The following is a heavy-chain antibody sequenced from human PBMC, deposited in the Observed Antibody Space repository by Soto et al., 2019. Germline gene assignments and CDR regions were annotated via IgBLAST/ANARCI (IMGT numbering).Heavy chain of an antibody. CDR3: ASGEWELPYYFDY. Sequence: SVKVSFKASGGTFSSYAISWVRQAPGQGLEWMGGIIPIFGTANYAQKFQGRVTITADESTSTAYMELSSLRSEDTAVYYCASGEWELPYYFDYWGQGTLVTVSS. CDR2: IIPIFGTA. CDR1: GGTFSSYA. D-gene: IGHD1-26*01. V-gene: IGHV1-69*13. J-gene: IGHJ4*02.